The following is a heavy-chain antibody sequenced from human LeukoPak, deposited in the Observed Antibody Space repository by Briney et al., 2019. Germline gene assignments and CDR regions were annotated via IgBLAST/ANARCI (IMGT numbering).Heavy chain of an antibody. CDR2: ISGSGAHT. D-gene: IGHD3-9*01. V-gene: IGHV3-23*01. CDR3: ARDWFNDY. J-gene: IGHJ4*02. Sequence: GGSLRLPSIASGFTFSGDAMNWIRQVPGKGLEWVSAISGSGAHTFYADSVKGRFTVSRDNFNDTLYLQMNSLRVEDTAIYYYARDWFNDYWGQGTLVTVSS. CDR1: GFTFSGDA.